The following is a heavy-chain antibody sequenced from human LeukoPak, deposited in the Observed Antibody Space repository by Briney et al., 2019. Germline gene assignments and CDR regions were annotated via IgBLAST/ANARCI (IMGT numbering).Heavy chain of an antibody. J-gene: IGHJ6*03. V-gene: IGHV3-23*01. D-gene: IGHD2-2*01. Sequence: GGSLRLSCAASGFTFSSYATSWVRQAPGKGLEWVSAISGSGGSTYYADSVKGRFTISRDNSKNTLYLQMNSLRAEDTAVYYCAKNPLIVVVPAAIPDYYYMDVWGKGITVTVSS. CDR1: GFTFSSYA. CDR3: AKNPLIVVVPAAIPDYYYMDV. CDR2: ISGSGGST.